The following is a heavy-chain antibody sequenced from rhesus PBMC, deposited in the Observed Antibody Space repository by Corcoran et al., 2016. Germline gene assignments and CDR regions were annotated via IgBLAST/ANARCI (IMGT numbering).Heavy chain of an antibody. CDR1: GGSISSDY. D-gene: IGHD3-9*01. CDR3: ARVRRDDYGDY. V-gene: IGHV4S7*01. J-gene: IGHJ4*01. CDR2: IFGSSGST. Sequence: VHLQESGPGLVKHSETLSLTGAISGGSISSDYWTWIRQPPVAGLEWIGYIFGSSGSTYYKSSRKSRVTISKDTAKNQVYLKLSSVTAADTALYYCARVRRDDYGDYWGQGVLVTVSS.